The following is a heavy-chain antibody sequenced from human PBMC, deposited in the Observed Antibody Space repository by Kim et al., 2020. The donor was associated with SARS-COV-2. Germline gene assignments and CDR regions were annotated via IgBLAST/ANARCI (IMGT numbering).Heavy chain of an antibody. Sequence: GGSLRLSCAASGFTVSSSAMSWVRQAPGQGLEWVSVISANGDKTYYAESVKGRFTISRDNSKNTLYLQMNSLRAEDTALYFCVGGHSSSSMAGSWGQGT. CDR2: ISANGDKT. D-gene: IGHD6-6*01. CDR1: GFTVSSSA. CDR3: VGGHSSSSMAGS. J-gene: IGHJ5*02. V-gene: IGHV3-23*01.